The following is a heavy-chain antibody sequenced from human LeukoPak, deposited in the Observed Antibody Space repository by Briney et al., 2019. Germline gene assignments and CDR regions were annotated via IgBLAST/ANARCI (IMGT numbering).Heavy chain of an antibody. CDR3: ARDQVECTGGTCQSRVGFDF. CDR2: IYHSGRS. Sequence: SETLSLTCTVSGDSISNGVKYWSWIRQHPGRGLEWIGYIYHSGRSYYNPSLKSRITMSVDTPKNQFSLNLSSVTAADTAVYYCARDQVECTGGTCQSRVGFDFWGQGTLVTVSS. V-gene: IGHV4-31*03. J-gene: IGHJ4*02. D-gene: IGHD2-8*02. CDR1: GDSISNGVKY.